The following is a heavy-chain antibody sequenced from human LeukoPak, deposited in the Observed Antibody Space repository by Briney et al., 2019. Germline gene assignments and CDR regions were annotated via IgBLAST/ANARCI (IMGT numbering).Heavy chain of an antibody. CDR1: GGSVSSGRYY. V-gene: IGHV4-61*01. CDR3: ARGARRIAARRVYYFDY. CDR2: IYYSGST. Sequence: SETLSLIRTVSGGSVSSGRYYWSWIRQPQGKGLEWNGHIYYSGSTNYNPSLKSRVTISVDTSKDQFSLKLSSVTAADTAVYYCARGARRIAARRVYYFDYWGQGTRITVSS. D-gene: IGHD6-6*01. J-gene: IGHJ4*02.